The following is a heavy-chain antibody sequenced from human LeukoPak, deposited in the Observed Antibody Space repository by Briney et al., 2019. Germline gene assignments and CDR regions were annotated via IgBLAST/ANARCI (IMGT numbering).Heavy chain of an antibody. CDR3: AGYQRMLDP. Sequence: GGSLRLSCAASGFTFTTYACWVRQAPGKGLEWVSTISSNGDSTFYADSVKGRFTISRDNSKNTLYLQMNSLRAEDTAVYHCAGYQRMLDPWGQGTLVTVSP. CDR2: ISSNGDST. CDR1: GFTFTTYA. V-gene: IGHV3-23*01. J-gene: IGHJ5*02. D-gene: IGHD2-2*01.